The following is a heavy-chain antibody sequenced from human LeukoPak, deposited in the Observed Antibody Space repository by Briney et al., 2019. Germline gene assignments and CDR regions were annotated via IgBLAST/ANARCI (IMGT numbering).Heavy chain of an antibody. CDR1: GFSFSGYW. J-gene: IGHJ6*02. Sequence: GGSLRLSCAASGFSFSGYWMRWVRQAPGKGLEWVSVIYSGGSTYYADSVKGRFTISRDNSKNTLYLQMNSLRAEDTAVYYCAREGMATIHHYYGMDVWGQGTTVTVSS. CDR3: AREGMATIHHYYGMDV. V-gene: IGHV3-66*01. D-gene: IGHD5-24*01. CDR2: IYSGGST.